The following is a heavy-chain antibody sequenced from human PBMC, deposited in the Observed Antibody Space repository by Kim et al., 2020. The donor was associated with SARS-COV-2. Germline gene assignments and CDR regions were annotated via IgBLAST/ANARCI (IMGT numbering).Heavy chain of an antibody. CDR1: GYTFTSYG. J-gene: IGHJ5*02. CDR2: ISAYNGNT. V-gene: IGHV1-18*04. CDR3: AREEYSSSSPTNWFDP. Sequence: ASVKVSCKASGYTFTSYGISWVRQAPGQGLEWMGWISAYNGNTNYAQKLQGRVTMTTDTSTSTAYMELRSLRSDDTAVYYCAREEYSSSSPTNWFDPWGQGTLVTVSS. D-gene: IGHD6-6*01.